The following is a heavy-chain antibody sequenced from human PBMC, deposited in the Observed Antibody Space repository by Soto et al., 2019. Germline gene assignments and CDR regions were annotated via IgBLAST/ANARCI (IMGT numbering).Heavy chain of an antibody. CDR3: ARITYYYDSSGYYPLYFDY. V-gene: IGHV3-48*03. Sequence: PGGSLRLSCAASGFTFSSYEMNWVRQAPGKGLEWVAYISSSGSTIYYADSVKGRFTISRDNAKNSLYLQMNSLRAEDTAVYYCARITYYYDSSGYYPLYFDYWGQGT. CDR2: ISSSGSTI. CDR1: GFTFSSYE. J-gene: IGHJ4*02. D-gene: IGHD3-22*01.